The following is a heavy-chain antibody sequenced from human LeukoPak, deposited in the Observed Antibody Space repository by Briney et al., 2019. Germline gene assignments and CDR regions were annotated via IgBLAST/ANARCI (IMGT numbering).Heavy chain of an antibody. V-gene: IGHV3-7*01. CDR1: GFTFSSYW. J-gene: IGHJ5*02. CDR3: AREGCSGGSCYHNWFGP. CDR2: INQDGSEK. D-gene: IGHD2-15*01. Sequence: PGGSLRLSCAASGFTFSSYWTSWVRQAPGKGLEWVAKINQDGSEKYYVDSVKGRFTISRDNAKNSLYLQMNSLRAEDTAVYYCAREGCSGGSCYHNWFGPWGQGTLVTVSS.